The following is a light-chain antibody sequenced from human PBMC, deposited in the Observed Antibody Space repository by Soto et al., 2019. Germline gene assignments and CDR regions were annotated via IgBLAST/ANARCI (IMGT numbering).Light chain of an antibody. CDR3: QHYSAFSVT. CDR2: KAS. J-gene: IGKJ1*01. CDR1: QSIGDL. V-gene: IGKV1-5*03. Sequence: DIQMTQSPSTLSASVQDRVTITCRASQSIGDLLAWHQQKPGEAPKLLIYKASYLESGVPSRFSGSGSGTEFTLTISSLQPDDLATYYCQHYSAFSVTFGQGTKVDIK.